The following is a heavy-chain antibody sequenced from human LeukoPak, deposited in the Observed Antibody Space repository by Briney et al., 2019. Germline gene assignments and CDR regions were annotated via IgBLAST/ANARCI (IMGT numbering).Heavy chain of an antibody. Sequence: ASVKVSCKASGYIFSDYYMHWVRQAPGQGLEWLGWINPKTGAADYAQQFRGRITMTRDTSINTDYMEMKRVTSDDTAVYYCARVGYCSSTSCSGAFDIWGQGTMVTVSS. V-gene: IGHV1-2*02. D-gene: IGHD2-2*03. CDR3: ARVGYCSSTSCSGAFDI. J-gene: IGHJ3*02. CDR1: GYIFSDYY. CDR2: INPKTGAA.